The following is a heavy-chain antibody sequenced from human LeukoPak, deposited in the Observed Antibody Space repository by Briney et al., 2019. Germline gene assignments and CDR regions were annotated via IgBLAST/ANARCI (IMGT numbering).Heavy chain of an antibody. V-gene: IGHV3-23*01. J-gene: IGHJ4*02. CDR3: AKLLRGTVVPYYDY. D-gene: IGHD3-10*01. CDR2: ISGSGGST. CDR1: GITFITSA. Sequence: GGSLRLSCAASGITFITSAMSWVRQAPGKGLEWVSAISGSGGSTYYADSVKGRFTISRDNSKNTLHLQMNSLRVEDTAVYYCAKLLRGTVVPYYDYWGQGTLVTVSS.